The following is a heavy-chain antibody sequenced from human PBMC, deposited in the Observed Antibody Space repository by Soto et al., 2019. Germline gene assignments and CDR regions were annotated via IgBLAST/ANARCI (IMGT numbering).Heavy chain of an antibody. CDR3: VRDPYLPTAGRLASLHY. Sequence: GGSLRLSCAAFGFKISSSSMNWVRQAPGRGLEWVAYISDSGSNTLYADSVKGRFTVSRDTAKNSLYLQMSGLRDEDRAVYYCVRDPYLPTAGRLASLHYWGPGTLVTVSS. CDR2: ISDSGSNT. V-gene: IGHV3-48*02. D-gene: IGHD1-1*01. J-gene: IGHJ4*02. CDR1: GFKISSSS.